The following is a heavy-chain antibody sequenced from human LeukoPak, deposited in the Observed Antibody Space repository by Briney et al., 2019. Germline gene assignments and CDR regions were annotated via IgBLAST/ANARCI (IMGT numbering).Heavy chain of an antibody. CDR2: IYHSGNT. V-gene: IGHV4-59*08. D-gene: IGHD3-3*01. J-gene: IGHJ4*02. Sequence: PSETLSLTCSVSGGSISGYYWSWIRQTPGKGLEWIGWIYHSGNTQYNPSLKSRVTISVDKSNNQFSLKLNSVTAADTAVYYCARYDLRPSKYLDYWGQVTLVTVSS. CDR3: ARYDLRPSKYLDY. CDR1: GGSISGYY.